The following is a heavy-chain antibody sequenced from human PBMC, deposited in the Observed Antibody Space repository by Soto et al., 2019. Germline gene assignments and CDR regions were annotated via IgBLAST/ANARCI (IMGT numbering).Heavy chain of an antibody. CDR2: ISGSGSST. CDR1: GFTFSDYA. Sequence: EVQLLESGGGLVQPGGSLRLSCAASGFTFSDYAMSWVRQAPGKGLEWVSAISGSGSSTYYADSVKGRFTISRDNSKNTLYVQMNSRRAEDTAVYYCAKYGWRVAHRDAFDFWGQGTMVTVSS. CDR3: AKYGWRVAHRDAFDF. D-gene: IGHD6-19*01. J-gene: IGHJ3*01. V-gene: IGHV3-23*01.